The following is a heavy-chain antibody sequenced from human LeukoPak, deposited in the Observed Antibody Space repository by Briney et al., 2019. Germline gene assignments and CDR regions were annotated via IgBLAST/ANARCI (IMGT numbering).Heavy chain of an antibody. CDR1: GFTFSYFY. V-gene: IGHV3-11*05. CDR3: ARAGSYY. CDR2: ISSSSSNK. J-gene: IGHJ4*02. Sequence: GGSLRLSCAASGFTFSYFYMSWLRQAPGKGLEWVSYISSSSSNKNYADSVKGPFTISRDNAKNSLQLQMNSLRAEDTAVHYCARAGSYYWGEGSLVTVSS.